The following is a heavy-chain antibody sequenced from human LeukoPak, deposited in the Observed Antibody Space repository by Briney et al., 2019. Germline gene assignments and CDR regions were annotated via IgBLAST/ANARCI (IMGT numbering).Heavy chain of an antibody. CDR1: GYTFTNYG. CDR3: ARVIVGATSGDY. D-gene: IGHD1-26*01. V-gene: IGHV1-18*01. J-gene: IGHJ4*02. Sequence: ASVKVSCKASGYTFTNYGVSWVRQAPGQGLEWMGWIIVYNGNTNYAQKLQGRATMTTDTSTSTAYMELRSLRSDDTAVYYCARVIVGATSGDYWGQGTLVTVSS. CDR2: IIVYNGNT.